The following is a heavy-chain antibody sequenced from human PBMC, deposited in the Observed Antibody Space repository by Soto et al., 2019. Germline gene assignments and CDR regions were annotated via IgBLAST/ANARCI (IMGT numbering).Heavy chain of an antibody. CDR1: GGSISSYY. CDR2: IFYSGST. D-gene: IGHD2-21*01. Sequence: QVQLQESGPGLVKPSETLSLTCTVSGGSISSYYWSWIRQPPGKGLEWIGYIFYSGSTNYNPSLKSRVTISVDTSKNQFSLSLGSVTAADTAVYYCARVLSDCYSDYWGRGTLVTVAA. V-gene: IGHV4-59*01. CDR3: ARVLSDCYSDY. J-gene: IGHJ4*02.